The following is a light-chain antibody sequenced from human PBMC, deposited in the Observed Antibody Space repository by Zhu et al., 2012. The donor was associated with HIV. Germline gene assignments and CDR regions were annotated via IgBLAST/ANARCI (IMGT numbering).Light chain of an antibody. J-gene: IGKJ2*01. CDR1: QSISTW. Sequence: DIQMTQSPSTLSASVGDRVTITCRASQSISTWLAWYQQKPGRAPKPLMYKASSLESGVPSRFSGSGSGTEFTLTISSLQPDDFATYYCQHYNSYSPTFGQGTKLEIK. V-gene: IGKV1-5*03. CDR3: QHYNSYSPT. CDR2: KAS.